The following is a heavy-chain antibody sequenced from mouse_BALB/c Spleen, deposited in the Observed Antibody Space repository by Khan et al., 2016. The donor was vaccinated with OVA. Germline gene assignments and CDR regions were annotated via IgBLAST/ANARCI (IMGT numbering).Heavy chain of an antibody. CDR3: ARGNYYGSNSWFAY. J-gene: IGHJ3*01. Sequence: EVQLQESGPELVKPGASMKISCKASGYSFTDYTMNWVKQSHGKNLEWIGLINPYNGGTSYNQKFKGKATLTVDKSSSTAYMDLLSLTSEDSAVYYCARGNYYGSNSWFAYWGQGTLVTVSA. V-gene: IGHV1-18*01. CDR1: GYSFTDYT. D-gene: IGHD1-1*01. CDR2: INPYNGGT.